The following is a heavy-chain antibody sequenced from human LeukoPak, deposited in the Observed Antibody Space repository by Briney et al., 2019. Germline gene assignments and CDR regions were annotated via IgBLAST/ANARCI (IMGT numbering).Heavy chain of an antibody. D-gene: IGHD6-6*01. CDR3: ARRSSISTRLPDY. V-gene: IGHV3-74*01. Sequence: AGGSPRLSCAASGFTFSSYWMHWVRQAPGKGLVWVSCISSDGSITSYADSVKGRFTMSRDNAKNTLYLQMNSLRAEDTAVFYCARRSSISTRLPDYWGQGTLVTVSS. J-gene: IGHJ4*02. CDR2: ISSDGSIT. CDR1: GFTFSSYW.